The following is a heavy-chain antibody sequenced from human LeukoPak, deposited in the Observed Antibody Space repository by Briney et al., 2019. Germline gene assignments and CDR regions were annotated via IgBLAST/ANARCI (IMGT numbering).Heavy chain of an antibody. CDR3: ARVLRYYYGMDV. D-gene: IGHD2-15*01. Sequence: ASVTVSCKASGYSFSSYDINWVRQAPGQGLQWIGWMNPNSGNTVYAQTFQGRVTMTWDTSIKTAYMELTSLTSEDTAVYYCARVLRYYYGMDVWGQGTTVTVS. J-gene: IGHJ6*02. CDR1: GYSFSSYD. V-gene: IGHV1-8*01. CDR2: MNPNSGNT.